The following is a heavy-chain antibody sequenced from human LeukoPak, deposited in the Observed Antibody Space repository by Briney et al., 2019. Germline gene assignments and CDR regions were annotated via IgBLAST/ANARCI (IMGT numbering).Heavy chain of an antibody. CDR2: ISASGGST. CDR3: AKSAHIEVGTAPPPDS. CDR1: GFTFSSSA. J-gene: IGHJ4*02. V-gene: IGHV3-23*01. D-gene: IGHD2-21*02. Sequence: GGSLRLSCAASGFTFSSSAMSWVRQVPGKGLEWVSGISASGGSTSYADSVRGRFTISRDNSKNTLSLQMSGLRAEDTAVYYCAKSAHIEVGTAPPPDSWGQGTLVTVPS.